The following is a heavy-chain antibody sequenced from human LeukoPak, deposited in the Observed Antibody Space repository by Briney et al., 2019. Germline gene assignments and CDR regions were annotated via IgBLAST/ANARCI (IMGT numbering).Heavy chain of an antibody. J-gene: IGHJ4*02. CDR3: ARKGILTFDY. Sequence: SVKVSCKASGYTFTSYSIHWVQQAPGQGIEWMGVINPSGGSTTYAQMFQGRVTMTTDTSTGTVYMELSSLRSEDTAVYYCARKGILTFDYWGQGTLVTVSS. D-gene: IGHD3-3*02. CDR1: GYTFTSYS. CDR2: INPSGGST. V-gene: IGHV1-46*01.